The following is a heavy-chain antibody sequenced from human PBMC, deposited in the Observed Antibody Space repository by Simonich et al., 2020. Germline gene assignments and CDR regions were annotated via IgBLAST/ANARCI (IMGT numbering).Heavy chain of an antibody. Sequence: QVQLQQWGAGLLKPSETLSLTCAVYGGSFSGYYWSWIRQPPGKGLEWIGEINHSGSTNHNPSLKSRVTISVDTSKNQFSLKLSSVTAADTAVYYCARRGYYNFWSGYEYFQHWGQGTLVTVSS. D-gene: IGHD3-3*01. CDR1: GGSFSGYY. V-gene: IGHV4-34*01. J-gene: IGHJ1*01. CDR3: ARRGYYNFWSGYEYFQH. CDR2: INHSGST.